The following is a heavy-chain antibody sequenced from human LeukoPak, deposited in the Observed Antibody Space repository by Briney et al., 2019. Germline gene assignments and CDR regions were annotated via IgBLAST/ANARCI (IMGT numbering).Heavy chain of an antibody. V-gene: IGHV3-73*01. D-gene: IGHD3-22*01. Sequence: PGGSLKLSCAASGFTFSDSAVHWVRQASGNGLEWIGRIRSKTNSYATAYAASVKGRFTISRGDSKNTAYLQMNSLKTEDTAVYYCTRINYDSSDYPHPFDYWGQGTLVTVSS. CDR3: TRINYDSSDYPHPFDY. J-gene: IGHJ4*02. CDR1: GFTFSDSA. CDR2: IRSKTNSYAT.